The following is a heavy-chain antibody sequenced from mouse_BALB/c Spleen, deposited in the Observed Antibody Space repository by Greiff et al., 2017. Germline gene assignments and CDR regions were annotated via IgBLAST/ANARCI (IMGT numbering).Heavy chain of an antibody. J-gene: IGHJ4*01. Sequence: EVKLVESGGGLVKPGGSLKLSCAASGFTFSSYAMSWVRQSPEKRLEWVAEISSGGSYTYYPDTVTGRFTISRDNAKNTLYLEMSSLRSEDTAMYYCAISTITGTGGAMDYWGQGTSVTVSS. CDR3: AISTITGTGGAMDY. CDR2: ISSGGSYT. CDR1: GFTFSSYA. V-gene: IGHV5-9-4*01. D-gene: IGHD2-1*01.